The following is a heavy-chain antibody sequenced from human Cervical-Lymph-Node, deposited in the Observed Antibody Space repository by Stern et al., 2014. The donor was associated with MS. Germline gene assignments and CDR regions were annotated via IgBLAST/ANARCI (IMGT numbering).Heavy chain of an antibody. Sequence: EVQLVESGGDFVKPGGSLRLSCAASGFTFSNAWGSWVRQAPGKGLEWVGRIKSQSNGGTTDYAAPVKGRFTISRDDSKNTVDLQMNSLKTEDTAIYYCTTLSSIFGVVTTPDYWGHGTLVTVSS. CDR1: GFTFSNAW. V-gene: IGHV3-15*05. CDR3: TTLSSIFGVVTTPDY. J-gene: IGHJ4*01. D-gene: IGHD3-3*01. CDR2: IKSQSNGGTT.